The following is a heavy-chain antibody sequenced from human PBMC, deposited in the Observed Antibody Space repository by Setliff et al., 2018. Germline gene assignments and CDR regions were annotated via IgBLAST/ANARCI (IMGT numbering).Heavy chain of an antibody. J-gene: IGHJ3*01. CDR2: ISAYTGNT. V-gene: IGHV1-18*01. Sequence: ASVKVSCKASGDTFSTYSLSWVRQAPGQGLEWRGWISAYTGNTYHAQKLHGRLTLTTDTSTSTAYMELRSLESDDTAVYYCALSSLSLCGGGNCPNAFDVWGQGTLVTVSS. D-gene: IGHD2-21*01. CDR3: ALSSLSLCGGGNCPNAFDV. CDR1: GDTFSTYS.